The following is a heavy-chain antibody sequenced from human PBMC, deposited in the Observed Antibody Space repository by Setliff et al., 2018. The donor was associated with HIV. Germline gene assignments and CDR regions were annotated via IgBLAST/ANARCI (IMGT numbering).Heavy chain of an antibody. CDR2: IRQEGGEK. D-gene: IGHD1-26*01. V-gene: IGHV3-7*03. Sequence: GGSLRLSCGASGFTFSNYWMTWVRQAPGKGLEWVANIRQEGGEKYYVDSVKGRFTISRDNAKNLLFLQMNSLTAEDTAVYFCASARIPTGGTSTSLDYWGHGTLVTVSS. CDR1: GFTFSNYW. J-gene: IGHJ4*01. CDR3: ASARIPTGGTSTSLDY.